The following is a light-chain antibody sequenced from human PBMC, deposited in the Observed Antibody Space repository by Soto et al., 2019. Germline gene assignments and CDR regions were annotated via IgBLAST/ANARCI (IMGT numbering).Light chain of an antibody. J-gene: IGLJ3*02. Sequence: QSALTQPASVSGSPGQSITISCAGASSDVGSYNLVSWYQQVPGKAPKLMIYEGSKRPSGVSNRFSGSKSGITVSLTISGLQAQDEAIDYCCSCAGSNGVFGRGTKLTGL. V-gene: IGLV2-23*01. CDR1: SSDVGSYNL. CDR3: CSCAGSNGV. CDR2: EGS.